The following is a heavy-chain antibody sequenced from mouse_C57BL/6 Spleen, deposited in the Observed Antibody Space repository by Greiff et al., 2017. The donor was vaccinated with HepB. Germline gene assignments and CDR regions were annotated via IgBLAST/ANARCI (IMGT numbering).Heavy chain of an antibody. D-gene: IGHD1-2*01. CDR2: ISDGGSYT. CDR1: GFTFSSYA. CDR3: AREAITHWYFDV. V-gene: IGHV5-4*01. J-gene: IGHJ1*03. Sequence: EVQRVESGGGLVKPGGSLKLSCAASGFTFSSYAMSWVRQTPEKRLEWVATISDGGSYTYYPDNVKGRFTISRDNAKKNLYLQMSHLKSEDTAMYYCAREAITHWYFDVWGTGTTVTVSS.